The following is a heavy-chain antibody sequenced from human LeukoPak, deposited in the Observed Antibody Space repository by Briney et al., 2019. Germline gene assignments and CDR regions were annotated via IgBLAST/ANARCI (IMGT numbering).Heavy chain of an antibody. V-gene: IGHV3-74*01. CDR3: ARVLTGSNRQLDY. CDR2: INGDGSNI. D-gene: IGHD3-9*01. Sequence: GGSLRLSCAASGFTFSSYWMHWVRQAPGKGLVWVSRINGDGSNINYADSVRGRFTISRDNAKNTLHLQMNSLRDEDTAVYYCARVLTGSNRQLDYWGQGTLVTVSS. J-gene: IGHJ4*02. CDR1: GFTFSSYW.